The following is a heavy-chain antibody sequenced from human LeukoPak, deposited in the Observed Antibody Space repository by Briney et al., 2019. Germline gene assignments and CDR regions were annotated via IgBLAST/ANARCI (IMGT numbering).Heavy chain of an antibody. CDR2: ISSSSSFI. V-gene: IGHV3-21*01. Sequence: GGSLRLSCAASGFTFRTYSMNWVRQAPGEGLEWVSSISSSSSFIYYADSVKGRFTISRDNAKNSLYLQMNSLRAEDTAVYYCARVHPYDWRQDYYYMDVWGKGTTVTVSS. J-gene: IGHJ6*03. CDR3: ARVHPYDWRQDYYYMDV. D-gene: IGHD3-16*01. CDR1: GFTFRTYS.